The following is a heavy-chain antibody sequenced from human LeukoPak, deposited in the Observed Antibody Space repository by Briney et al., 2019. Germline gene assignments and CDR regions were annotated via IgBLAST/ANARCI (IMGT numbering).Heavy chain of an antibody. V-gene: IGHV3-30*18. CDR1: GFTFSSYG. J-gene: IGHJ4*02. D-gene: IGHD2-15*01. CDR2: ISYDGSNK. CDR3: AKDLTPKRRCGGSCATGIDY. Sequence: PGRSLRLSCAASGFTFSSYGMHWVRQAPGKGLEWVAVISYDGSNKYYADSVKGRFTISRDNSKNTLYLQMNSLRAEDTAVYYCAKDLTPKRRCGGSCATGIDYWGQGTLVTVSS.